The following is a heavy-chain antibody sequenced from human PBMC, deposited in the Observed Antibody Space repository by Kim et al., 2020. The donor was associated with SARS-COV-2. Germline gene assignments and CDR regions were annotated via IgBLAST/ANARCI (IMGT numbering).Heavy chain of an antibody. CDR1: GFTFSSYA. J-gene: IGHJ6*02. CDR2: ISYDGSNK. Sequence: GGSLRLSCAASGFTFSSYAMHWVRQAPGKGLEWVAVISYDGSNKYYADSVKGQFTISRDNSKNTLYLQMNSLRAEDTAVYYCARDIVVVTAYYYGMDVWGQGTTVTVSS. D-gene: IGHD2-21*02. V-gene: IGHV3-30*04. CDR3: ARDIVVVTAYYYGMDV.